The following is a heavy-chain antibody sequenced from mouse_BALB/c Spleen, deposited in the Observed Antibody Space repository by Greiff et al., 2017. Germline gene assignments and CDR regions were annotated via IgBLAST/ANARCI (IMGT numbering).Heavy chain of an antibody. V-gene: IGHV1-4*02. J-gene: IGHJ4*01. Sequence: VKLVESAAELARPGASVKMSCKASGYTFTSYTMHWVNQRPGQGLEWIGYINPSSGYTEYNQKFKDKTTLTADKSSSTAYMQLSSLTSEDSAVYYCARWSGSMDYWGQGTSVTVSS. CDR3: ARWSGSMDY. CDR2: INPSSGYT. CDR1: GYTFTSYT. D-gene: IGHD3-1*01.